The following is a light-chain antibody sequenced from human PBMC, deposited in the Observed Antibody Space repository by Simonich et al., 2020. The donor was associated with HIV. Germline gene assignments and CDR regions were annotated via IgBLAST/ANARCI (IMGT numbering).Light chain of an antibody. CDR3: QQRSNWPL. CDR2: GAS. V-gene: IGKV3-15*01. J-gene: IGKJ2*01. Sequence: EIVMTQSPATLSVSPGERATLSCRTSQSVSSNLAWYQQKPGQAPRLLINGASTRATGIPARFSGSGSGTEFTLTISSLQSEDFAVYYCQQRSNWPLFGQGTKLEIK. CDR1: QSVSSN.